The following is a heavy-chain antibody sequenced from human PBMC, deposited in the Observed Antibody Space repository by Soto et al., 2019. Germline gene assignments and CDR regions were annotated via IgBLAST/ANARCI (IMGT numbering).Heavy chain of an antibody. CDR1: GGSISSSNW. D-gene: IGHD6-6*01. V-gene: IGHV4-4*02. Sequence: SETLSLTCAVSGGSISSSNWWSWVRQPPGKGLEWIGEIYHSGSTNYNPSLKSRGTISVDKSKNQFSLKLSSVTAADTAVYYCCSSSSKAVHPNWFDPWGQGTLVTVSS. J-gene: IGHJ5*02. CDR3: CSSSSKAVHPNWFDP. CDR2: IYHSGST.